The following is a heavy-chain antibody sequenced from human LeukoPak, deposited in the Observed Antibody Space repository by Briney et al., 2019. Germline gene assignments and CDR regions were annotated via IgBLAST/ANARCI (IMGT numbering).Heavy chain of an antibody. CDR2: IHYSGST. D-gene: IGHD5-18*01. Sequence: SETLSLTCTVSGGSVSSYYWSWIRQPPGKGLEWIGYIHYSGSTNYNPSLKSRVTISVDTSKNQFSLKLSSVTAADTAVYYCARHGDTAILYPFDIWGQGTMVTVSS. J-gene: IGHJ3*02. CDR1: GGSVSSYY. V-gene: IGHV4-59*08. CDR3: ARHGDTAILYPFDI.